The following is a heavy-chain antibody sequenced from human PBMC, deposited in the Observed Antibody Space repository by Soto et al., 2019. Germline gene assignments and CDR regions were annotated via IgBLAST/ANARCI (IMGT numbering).Heavy chain of an antibody. J-gene: IGHJ4*02. CDR2: IYYSGST. D-gene: IGHD6-6*01. Sequence: PSETLSLTCTVSGGSISSSSYYWGWIRQPPGKGLEWIGSIYYSGSTYYNPSLKSRVTISVDTSKNQFSLKLSSVTAADTAVYYCARHMSSSLASPTAYYFDYWGQGTLVTVSS. V-gene: IGHV4-39*01. CDR3: ARHMSSSLASPTAYYFDY. CDR1: GGSISSSSYY.